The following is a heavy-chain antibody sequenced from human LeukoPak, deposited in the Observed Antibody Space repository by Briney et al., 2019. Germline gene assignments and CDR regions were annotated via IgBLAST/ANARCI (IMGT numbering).Heavy chain of an antibody. Sequence: ASVTVSFKASGYTFTDYYMHWVGQAPGQGREWMGWINPNSGGTNYAQKFQGRVTMTRDTSNSTAYMELSRLRSDDTAVYYCARGPPPQGYDFWSGYRDYWGQGTLVTVSS. V-gene: IGHV1-2*02. CDR2: INPNSGGT. CDR3: ARGPPPQGYDFWSGYRDY. CDR1: GYTFTDYY. D-gene: IGHD3-3*01. J-gene: IGHJ4*02.